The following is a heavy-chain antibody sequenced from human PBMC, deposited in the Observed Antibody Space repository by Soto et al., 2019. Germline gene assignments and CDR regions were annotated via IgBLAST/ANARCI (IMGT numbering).Heavy chain of an antibody. CDR2: ISYDGSNK. V-gene: IGHV3-30*18. J-gene: IGHJ6*02. Sequence: SLRLSCAASGFTFSSYGMHWVRQAPGKGLEWVAVISYDGSNKYYADSVKGRFTISRDNSKNTLYLQMNSLRAEDTAVYYCAKDRGVATRPLYGMDVWGQGTTVTVS. D-gene: IGHD5-12*01. CDR3: AKDRGVATRPLYGMDV. CDR1: GFTFSSYG.